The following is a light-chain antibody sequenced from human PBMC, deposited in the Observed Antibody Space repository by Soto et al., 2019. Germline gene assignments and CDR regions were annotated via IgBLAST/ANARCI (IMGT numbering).Light chain of an antibody. CDR1: QSLVHSDGNTY. Sequence: DIVMTQTPLSSPVTLGQAASISCRSSQSLVHSDGNTYLTWFQQKPGKAPKVLIYAASTLQSGVPSRFSGSGSGAEFTLTISSLQPEDFATYYCQQSFSPLLTFGGGTKVDIK. V-gene: IGKV2-24*01. CDR2: AAS. CDR3: QQSFSPLLT. J-gene: IGKJ4*01.